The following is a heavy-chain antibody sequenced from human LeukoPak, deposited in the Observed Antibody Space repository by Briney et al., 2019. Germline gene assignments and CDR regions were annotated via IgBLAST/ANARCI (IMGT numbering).Heavy chain of an antibody. CDR2: IYTTGNT. V-gene: IGHV4-61*02. CDR1: GGSISSDDYY. Sequence: PSETLSLTCTESGGSISSDDYYWNWIRQPAGRGLEWIGRIYTTGNTMYNPSLESRVSMSIDTSKNQVSLKVKSVTAADTAVYYCARGGTLLTFFDSWGQGTLVTVSS. J-gene: IGHJ4*02. CDR3: ARGGTLLTFFDS.